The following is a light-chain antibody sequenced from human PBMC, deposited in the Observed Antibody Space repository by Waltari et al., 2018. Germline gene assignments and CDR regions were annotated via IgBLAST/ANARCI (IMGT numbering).Light chain of an antibody. CDR1: QSISTF. CDR3: QQSYFTPST. Sequence: DIQMTQSPSSLSASLGDRVTITCRASQSISTFLNWYQQKPGEAPKLLVYTASALQSGVPLRFSGSGSGTDFTPTISSLQPEDSATYFCQQSYFTPSTFGRGTKVEIK. V-gene: IGKV1-39*01. CDR2: TAS. J-gene: IGKJ2*02.